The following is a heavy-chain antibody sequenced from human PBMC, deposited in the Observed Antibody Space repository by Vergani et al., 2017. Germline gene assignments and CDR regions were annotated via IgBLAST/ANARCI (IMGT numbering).Heavy chain of an antibody. J-gene: IGHJ4*02. CDR3: AKDTLWSGYDSQPDY. V-gene: IGHV3-33*06. Sequence: VQLLESGGGVVQPGRSLRLSCVPSGFTFSSYGIHWVRQAPGKGLEWVALIWSDGTNKYYADSVKGRFTISRDNAKTTLYLQMNSLRAEDTAVYYCAKDTLWSGYDSQPDYWGQGTLVTVSS. CDR2: IWSDGTNK. D-gene: IGHD3-3*01. CDR1: GFTFSSYG.